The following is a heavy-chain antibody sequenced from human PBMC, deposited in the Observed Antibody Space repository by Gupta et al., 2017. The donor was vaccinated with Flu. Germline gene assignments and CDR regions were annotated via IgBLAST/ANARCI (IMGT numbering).Heavy chain of an antibody. J-gene: IGHJ4*02. CDR3: ARHAFEKMVVTLEPFDY. D-gene: IGHD2-15*01. Sequence: EVQLVQSGAEVKKPGESLKISCKGTGYRFTNHWIAWVRQMPGKGLEWMGITNPSGSDIRYRSSFQGRVTISADRSISTAYLQWSSLKASDTGIYYCARHAFEKMVVTLEPFDYWGQGTLVTVSS. V-gene: IGHV5-51*01. CDR1: GYRFTNHW. CDR2: TNPSGSDI.